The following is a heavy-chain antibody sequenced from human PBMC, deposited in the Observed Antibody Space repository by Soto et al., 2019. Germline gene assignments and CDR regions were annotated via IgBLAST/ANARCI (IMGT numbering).Heavy chain of an antibody. J-gene: IGHJ4*02. Sequence: QVQLVESGGGVVQPGRSLRLSCAASGFTFSSYGMHWVRQAPGKGLEWVAVIWYDGSNKYYADSVKGRFTISRDNSKNTLYLQMNSLRAEDTAVYYCARGDYYDSIGYSYLTDYWGQGTLVTVSS. D-gene: IGHD3-22*01. CDR2: IWYDGSNK. V-gene: IGHV3-33*01. CDR3: ARGDYYDSIGYSYLTDY. CDR1: GFTFSSYG.